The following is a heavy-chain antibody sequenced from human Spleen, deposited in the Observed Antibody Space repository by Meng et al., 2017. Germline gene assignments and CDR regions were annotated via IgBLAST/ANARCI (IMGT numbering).Heavy chain of an antibody. CDR2: INPKSGDT. D-gene: IGHD3-3*02. J-gene: IGHJ5*02. Sequence: QVQLVQSGAEVKKPGASVTVSCKAAGYSFTGYYVHWVRQAPGQGLEWMGRINPKSGDTIYAQKFQGRVTMTRDTSIRTAYMEVSRLISDDTAVYYCAKDITFSFDPWGQGTLVTVSS. V-gene: IGHV1-2*06. CDR1: GYSFTGYY. CDR3: AKDITFSFDP.